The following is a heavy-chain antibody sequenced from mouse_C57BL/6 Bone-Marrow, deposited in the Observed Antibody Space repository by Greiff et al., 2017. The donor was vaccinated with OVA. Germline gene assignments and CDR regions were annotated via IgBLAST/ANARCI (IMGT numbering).Heavy chain of an antibody. Sequence: EVQLQQSGAELVRPGASVKLSCTASGFNIKDDYMHWVKQRPEQGLEWIGWIDPENGDTEYASKFQGKATITADTSSNTAYLQLSSLTSEDTAVYYWAYYYSGAYWGQGTLVTVSA. CDR2: IDPENGDT. J-gene: IGHJ3*01. CDR1: GFNIKDDY. CDR3: AYYYSGAY. V-gene: IGHV14-4*01. D-gene: IGHD1-1*01.